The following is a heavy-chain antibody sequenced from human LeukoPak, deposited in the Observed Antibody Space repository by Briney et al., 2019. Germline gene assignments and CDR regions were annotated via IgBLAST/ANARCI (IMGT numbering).Heavy chain of an antibody. CDR1: GFTFSSYS. D-gene: IGHD3-10*01. CDR2: ISSSSSYI. CDR3: ARDYGITMVRGVISGGY. V-gene: IGHV3-21*01. J-gene: IGHJ4*02. Sequence: GGSLRLSCAASGFTFSSYSMNWVRQAPGKGLEWVSSISSSSSYIYYADSVKGRFTISRDNAKNSLYLQMNSLRAEDTAVYYCARDYGITMVRGVISGGYWGQGTLVTVSS.